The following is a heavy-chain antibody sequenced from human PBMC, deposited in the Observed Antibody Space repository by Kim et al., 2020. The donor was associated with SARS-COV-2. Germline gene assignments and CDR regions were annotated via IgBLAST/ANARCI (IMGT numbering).Heavy chain of an antibody. D-gene: IGHD3-10*01. V-gene: IGHV3-53*01. CDR3: AREVRYGSGSYYTYYYGMDA. CDR2: IYSGGST. CDR1: GFTVSSNY. J-gene: IGHJ6*02. Sequence: GGSLRLSCAASGFTVSSNYMSWVRQAPGKGLEWVSVIYSGGSTYYADSVKGRFTNSRDNSKNTLYLQMNSLRAEDTAVYYCAREVRYGSGSYYTYYYGMDAWGPGNTVTLSS.